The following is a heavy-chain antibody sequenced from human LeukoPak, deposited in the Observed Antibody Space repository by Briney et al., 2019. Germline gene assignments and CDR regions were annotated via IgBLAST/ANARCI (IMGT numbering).Heavy chain of an antibody. CDR2: INPNGGGT. CDR3: ARAEGSSGYYLYDY. Sequence: ASVKVSCKASGYTFTGYYMHWVRQAPGQGLEWMGRINPNGGGTNYAQKFQGRVTMTRDTSISTAYMELSRLRSDDTAVYYCARAEGSSGYYLYDYWGQGTLVTVSS. D-gene: IGHD3-22*01. CDR1: GYTFTGYY. J-gene: IGHJ4*02. V-gene: IGHV1-2*06.